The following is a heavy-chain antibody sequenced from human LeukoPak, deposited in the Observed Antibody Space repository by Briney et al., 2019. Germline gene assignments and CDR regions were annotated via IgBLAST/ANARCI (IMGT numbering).Heavy chain of an antibody. V-gene: IGHV3-30*01. CDR2: ISYDGSNK. CDR1: GFTFSSYA. D-gene: IGHD1-14*01. J-gene: IGHJ4*02. Sequence: GGSLRLSCAASGFTFSSYAMHWVRQAPGKGLEWVAVISYDGSNKYYADSVKGRFTISRDNSKNTLYLQMNSLRAEDTAVYYWGVVNPPLGDYWGQGTLVTVSS. CDR3: GVVNPPLGDY.